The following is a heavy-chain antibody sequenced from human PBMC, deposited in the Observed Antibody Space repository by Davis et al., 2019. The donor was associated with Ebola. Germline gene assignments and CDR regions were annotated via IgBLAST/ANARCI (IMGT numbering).Heavy chain of an antibody. CDR1: GFTFSDYY. CDR3: ARGRVDYGDHGGWFDP. J-gene: IGHJ5*02. D-gene: IGHD4-17*01. V-gene: IGHV3-11*01. Sequence: GESLKISCAASGFTFSDYYMSWIRQAPGKGLEWVSYISSSGSTIYYADSVKGRFTISRDNAKNSLYLQMNSLRAEDTAVYYCARGRVDYGDHGGWFDPWGQGTLVTVSS. CDR2: ISSSGSTI.